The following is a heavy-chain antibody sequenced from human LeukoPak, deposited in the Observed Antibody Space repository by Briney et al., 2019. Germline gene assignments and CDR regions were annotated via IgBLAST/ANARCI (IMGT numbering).Heavy chain of an antibody. CDR1: GYSITSGYY. J-gene: IGHJ4*02. CDR3: ARHGAFYYGSGSSGFDY. Sequence: SETLSLTCAVSGYSITSGYYWGWIRQPPGKGLELIGSIYHSGSTYYNPSLSSRVTLSVDTSKNQFSLKLSSVTAADTAVYYCARHGAFYYGSGSSGFDYWGQGTLVTVSS. CDR2: IYHSGST. V-gene: IGHV4-38-2*01. D-gene: IGHD3-10*01.